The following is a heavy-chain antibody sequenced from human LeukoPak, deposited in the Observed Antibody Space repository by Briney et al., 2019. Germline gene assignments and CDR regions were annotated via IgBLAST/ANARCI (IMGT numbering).Heavy chain of an antibody. V-gene: IGHV4-4*07. CDR3: CGGIVRGVSAPDI. CDR1: GGSISIYR. D-gene: IGHD3-10*01. Sequence: SETLSLTCTLSGGSISIYRWSWIRQPAGKGLEWMGRIDTCGNTNYNPSLTGRVTMLVDTTTTTISLNVRCVTAADTATVYCCGGIVRGVSAPDIWGQGTMVTVSS. CDR2: IDTCGNT. J-gene: IGHJ3*02.